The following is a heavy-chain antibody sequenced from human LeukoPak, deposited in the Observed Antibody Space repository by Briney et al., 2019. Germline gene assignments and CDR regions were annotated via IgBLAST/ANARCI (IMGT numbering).Heavy chain of an antibody. D-gene: IGHD3-22*01. V-gene: IGHV4-30-2*01. CDR1: GGSISSGGYS. Sequence: PSETLSLTCAVSGGSISSGGYSWSWIRQPPGKGLEWIGYIYHSGSTYYNPSLKSRVTISVDRSKNQSSLKLSSVTAADTAVYYCARGIPDYYDSSGYYFQHWGQGTLVTVSS. CDR2: IYHSGST. CDR3: ARGIPDYYDSSGYYFQH. J-gene: IGHJ1*01.